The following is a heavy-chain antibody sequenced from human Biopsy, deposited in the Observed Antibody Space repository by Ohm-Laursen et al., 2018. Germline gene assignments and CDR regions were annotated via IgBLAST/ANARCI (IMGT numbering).Heavy chain of an antibody. CDR1: GYTFTSYE. Sequence: ASVKVSCKTSGYTFTSYEINWVRQATGQGLEWMGWMNPGSGNTGYAQNFQGRVTMTRNTSISTAYMELSSLRSEDTAVYFCARADPPLFYYGSGSSNWFDPWGQGTLVIVSS. J-gene: IGHJ5*02. V-gene: IGHV1-8*01. CDR2: MNPGSGNT. CDR3: ARADPPLFYYGSGSSNWFDP. D-gene: IGHD3-10*01.